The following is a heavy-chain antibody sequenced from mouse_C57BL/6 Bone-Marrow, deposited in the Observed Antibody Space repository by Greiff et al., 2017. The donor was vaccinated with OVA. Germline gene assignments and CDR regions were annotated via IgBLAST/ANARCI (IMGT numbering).Heavy chain of an antibody. CDR2: ISSGSSTI. D-gene: IGHD2-2*01. Sequence: DVKLVESGGGLVKPGGSLKLSCAASGFTFSDYGMHWVRQAPEKGLEWVAYISSGSSTIYYADTVKGRFTISRDNAKNTLFLQMTSLRSEDTAMYYCALWFHWYFDVWGTGTTVTVSS. V-gene: IGHV5-17*01. CDR3: ALWFHWYFDV. J-gene: IGHJ1*03. CDR1: GFTFSDYG.